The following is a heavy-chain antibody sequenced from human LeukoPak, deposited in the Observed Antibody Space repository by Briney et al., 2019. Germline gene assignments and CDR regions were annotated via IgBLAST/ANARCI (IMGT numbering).Heavy chain of an antibody. CDR1: GFTFSSYA. J-gene: IGHJ4*02. CDR2: ISYDGSNK. D-gene: IGHD1-26*01. V-gene: IGHV3-30-3*01. Sequence: RRSLRLSCAASGFTFSSYAMHWVRQAPGKGLEWVAVISYDGSNKYYADSVKGRFTISRDNAKNSLYLQMNSLRAEDTALYYCAKDTSPEVGEYGYSDYWGQGTLVTVSS. CDR3: AKDTSPEVGEYGYSDY.